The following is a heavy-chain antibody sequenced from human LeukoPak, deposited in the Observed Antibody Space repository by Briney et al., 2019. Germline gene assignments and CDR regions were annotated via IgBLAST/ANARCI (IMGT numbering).Heavy chain of an antibody. CDR2: IIPIFGTA. CDR3: ARDRDCSGGSCRYFDY. V-gene: IGHV1-69*01. D-gene: IGHD2-15*01. J-gene: IGHJ4*02. Sequence: SVKVSCKASGGTFSSYAISWVRQAPGQGREWMGGIIPIFGTANYAQKFQGRVTITADESTSTAYMELSSLRSEDTAVYYCARDRDCSGGSCRYFDYWGQGTLVTVSS. CDR1: GGTFSSYA.